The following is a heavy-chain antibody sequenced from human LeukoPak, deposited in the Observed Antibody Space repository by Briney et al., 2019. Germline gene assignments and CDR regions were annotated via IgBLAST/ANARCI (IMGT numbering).Heavy chain of an antibody. J-gene: IGHJ4*02. D-gene: IGHD7-27*01. CDR2: INTDNGNT. CDR1: GYTFTSYA. V-gene: IGHV1-3*04. CDR3: ARGPHWDPHFDY. Sequence: ASVKVSCKASGYTFTSYAIHWVRQAPGQRLEWMGWINTDNGNTIYSQEFQGRVTITRDTSASTAYMELGGLRSDDTAVYYCARGPHWDPHFDYWGQGTLVTVSS.